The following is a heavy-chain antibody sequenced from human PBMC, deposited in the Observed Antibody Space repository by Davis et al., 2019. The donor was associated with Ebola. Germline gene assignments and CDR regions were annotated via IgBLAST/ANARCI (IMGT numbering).Heavy chain of an antibody. CDR1: GFTFSSYA. CDR3: AKGRVGLFAGITGTTVGRMDV. V-gene: IGHV3-30*04. J-gene: IGHJ6*02. CDR2: ISYDGSNK. Sequence: GESLKISCAASGFTFSSYAMSWVRQAPGKGLEWVAVISYDGSNKYYADSVKGRFTISRDNSKNTLYLQMNSLRAEDTAVYYCAKGRVGLFAGITGTTVGRMDVWGQGTTVTVSS. D-gene: IGHD1-7*01.